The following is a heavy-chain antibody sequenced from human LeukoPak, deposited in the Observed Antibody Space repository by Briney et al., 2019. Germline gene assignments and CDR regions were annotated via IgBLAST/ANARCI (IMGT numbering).Heavy chain of an antibody. J-gene: IGHJ6*02. CDR1: GFTFSSHH. D-gene: IGHD1-26*01. V-gene: IGHV3-7*01. Sequence: GGSLRLSCVASGFTFSSHHMNWVRQTPEKGLESVATIKPDGSEKYYVDSVKGRFTISRDNAKSSLYLQMNSLRVEDTAIYYCARMRELRVGGLGDYFFYGMDVWGQGTTVTVSS. CDR2: IKPDGSEK. CDR3: ARMRELRVGGLGDYFFYGMDV.